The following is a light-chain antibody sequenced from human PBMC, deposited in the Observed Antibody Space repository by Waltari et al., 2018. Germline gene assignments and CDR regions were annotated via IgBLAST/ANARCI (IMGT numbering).Light chain of an antibody. CDR3: NSFTLGTALLV. J-gene: IGLJ2*01. CDR2: DVN. V-gene: IGLV2-14*03. CDR1: SSDVGGYKY. Sequence: QSALTQPASVSGSPGQSITISCTGTSSDVGGYKYVSWYQQHPGNAPKLIIYDVNNRPAVVANRFSGAKSANTASPTRSGGQGEDEADYYCNSFTLGTALLVFGGGTKLTVL.